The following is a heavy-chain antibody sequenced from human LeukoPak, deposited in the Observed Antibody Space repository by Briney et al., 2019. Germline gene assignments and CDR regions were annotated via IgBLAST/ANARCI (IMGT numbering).Heavy chain of an antibody. CDR1: GGSISSHY. V-gene: IGHV4-59*11. D-gene: IGHD2-2*01. CDR3: ARGGVPYYFDY. Sequence: PSETLSLTCTVSGGSISSHYWSWIRQPPGKGLEWIGYIYYSGSTNYNPSLKSRVTISVDTSKNQFSLKLSPVTAADTAVYYCARGGVPYYFDYWGQGTLVTVSS. CDR2: IYYSGST. J-gene: IGHJ4*02.